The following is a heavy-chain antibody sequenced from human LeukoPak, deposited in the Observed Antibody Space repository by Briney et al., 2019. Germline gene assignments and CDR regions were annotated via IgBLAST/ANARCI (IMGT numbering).Heavy chain of an antibody. V-gene: IGHV4-34*01. Sequence: SETLSLTCAVYGGSFSGYYWSWIRQPPGKGLEWIGEINHSGSTNYNPSLKSRVTISVDTSKNQFSLKLSSVTAADTAVYYCARTSSWYFFDYWGQGTLVTVSS. CDR2: INHSGST. J-gene: IGHJ4*02. CDR1: GGSFSGYY. D-gene: IGHD6-13*01. CDR3: ARTSSWYFFDY.